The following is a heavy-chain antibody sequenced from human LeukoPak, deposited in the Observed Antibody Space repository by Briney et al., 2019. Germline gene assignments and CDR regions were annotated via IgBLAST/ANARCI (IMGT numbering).Heavy chain of an antibody. CDR2: ISSSSSYI. D-gene: IGHD2-2*02. CDR1: GFTFSSYS. CDR3: ARDIVVVVPAAISYYYYYMDV. Sequence: GGSLRLSCAASGFTFSSYSMNGVRQAPGKGLEWVSSISSSSSYIYYADSVKGRFTISRDNAKNSLYLQMNSLRAEDTAVYYCARDIVVVVPAAISYYYYYMDVWGKGTTVTVSS. V-gene: IGHV3-21*01. J-gene: IGHJ6*03.